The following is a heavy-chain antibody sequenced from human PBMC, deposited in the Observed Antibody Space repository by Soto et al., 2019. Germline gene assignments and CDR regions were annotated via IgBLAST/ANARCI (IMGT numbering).Heavy chain of an antibody. V-gene: IGHV5-51*01. Sequence: GESLKISCKGSGYSFTSYWIGWVRQMPGKGLEWMGIICPGDSDTRYSPSFQGQVTISADKSISTAYLQWSSLKASDTAMYYCARQMSGWHDAFDIWGQGTMVTVSS. CDR1: GYSFTSYW. J-gene: IGHJ3*02. CDR2: ICPGDSDT. CDR3: ARQMSGWHDAFDI. D-gene: IGHD6-19*01.